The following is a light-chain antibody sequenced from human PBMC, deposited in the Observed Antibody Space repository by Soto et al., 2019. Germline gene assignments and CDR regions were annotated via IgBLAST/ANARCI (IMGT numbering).Light chain of an antibody. CDR3: FTFDDSLRGPV. V-gene: IGLV1-47*01. J-gene: IGLJ2*01. CDR1: SSNIGSNF. CDR2: RNN. Sequence: QSVLTQPPSASGAPGQRVTISCSGTSSNIGSNFVSWYQHLPGSAPKLLIYRNNQRPSGVPDRFSASNSGTSASLAISGLRSEDEADYYCFTFDDSLRGPVFGGGTKVTVL.